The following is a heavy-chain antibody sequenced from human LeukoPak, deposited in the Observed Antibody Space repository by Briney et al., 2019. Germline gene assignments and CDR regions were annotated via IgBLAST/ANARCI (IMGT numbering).Heavy chain of an antibody. CDR3: ARDNWRGQLYY. D-gene: IGHD3-3*01. Sequence: PSETLSLTCTVSGGSISSGSYYWSWIRQPAGKGLEWIGRIYTSGSTNYNPSLKSRVTVSVDTSKNQFSLKLSSVTAADTAVYYCARDNWRGQLYYWGQGTLVTVSS. CDR2: IYTSGST. V-gene: IGHV4-61*02. CDR1: GGSISSGSYY. J-gene: IGHJ4*02.